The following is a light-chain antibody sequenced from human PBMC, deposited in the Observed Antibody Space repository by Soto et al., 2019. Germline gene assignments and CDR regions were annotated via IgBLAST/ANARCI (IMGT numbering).Light chain of an antibody. Sequence: QSVLTQPRSVSGSPGQSVTISCTGTSSDVGAYNYVSWYQQHPGKAPKLVIYDVNRRPSGVPDRFSGSKSGNTASLTISGLQAEDEADYYCCSYAGSYTYVFGTGTKATVL. CDR3: CSYAGSYTYV. CDR1: SSDVGAYNY. V-gene: IGLV2-11*01. CDR2: DVN. J-gene: IGLJ1*01.